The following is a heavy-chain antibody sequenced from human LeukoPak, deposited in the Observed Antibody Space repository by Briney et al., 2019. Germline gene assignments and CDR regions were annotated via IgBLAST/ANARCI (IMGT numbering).Heavy chain of an antibody. D-gene: IGHD2-2*01. CDR1: GFTFSSYS. J-gene: IGHJ4*02. CDR3: ARDMVPAALYYFDY. Sequence: KPGGSLRLSCAASGFTFSSYSMNWVRQAPGKGLEWVSSISSSSSYIYYADSVKGRFTISRDNSKSTLYLQMNSLRAEDTAVYYCARDMVPAALYYFDYWGQGTLVTVSS. CDR2: ISSSSSYI. V-gene: IGHV3-21*01.